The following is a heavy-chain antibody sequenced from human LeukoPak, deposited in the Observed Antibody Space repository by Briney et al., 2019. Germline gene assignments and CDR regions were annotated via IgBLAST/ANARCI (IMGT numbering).Heavy chain of an antibody. CDR3: ARVPAAIGNNWFDP. D-gene: IGHD2-2*02. J-gene: IGHJ5*02. CDR1: GYTFTGYY. V-gene: IGHV1-2*02. Sequence: ASVKVSCKTSGYTFTGYYMHWVRQAPGQGLEWMGWINSNSGGTNYAQKFQGRVTMTRDTSTYTAYMELSRLTSDDTAVYYCARVPAAIGNNWFDPWGQGALVTVSS. CDR2: INSNSGGT.